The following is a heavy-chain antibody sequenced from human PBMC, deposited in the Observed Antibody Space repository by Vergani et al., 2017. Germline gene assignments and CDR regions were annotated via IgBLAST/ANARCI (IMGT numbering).Heavy chain of an antibody. V-gene: IGHV3-9*01. Sequence: EVDLVESGGGLAQPGGSLRLSCEASGITFWKFGMHWVRQGPGKGLEWVSGISWNSGAVDYADSVRGRFTISRDNAKNSLFLDMSSLRAEDTAVYYCVREVRVSRTWGQGTLVAVSS. CDR1: GITFWKFG. J-gene: IGHJ3*01. CDR2: ISWNSGAV. CDR3: VREVRVSRT.